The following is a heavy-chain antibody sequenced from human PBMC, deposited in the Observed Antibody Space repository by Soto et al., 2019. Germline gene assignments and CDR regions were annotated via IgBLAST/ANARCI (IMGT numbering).Heavy chain of an antibody. Sequence: PGGSLRLSCAASGFTFSSYAMSWVRQAPGKGLEWVSAISGSGGSTYYADSVKGRFAISRDNSKNTLYLQMNSLRAEDTAVYYCXKSAIAVAGTRVYYFDYWGPGTLVTVSS. J-gene: IGHJ4*02. CDR2: ISGSGGST. V-gene: IGHV3-23*01. CDR3: XKSAIAVAGTRVYYFDY. D-gene: IGHD6-19*01. CDR1: GFTFSSYA.